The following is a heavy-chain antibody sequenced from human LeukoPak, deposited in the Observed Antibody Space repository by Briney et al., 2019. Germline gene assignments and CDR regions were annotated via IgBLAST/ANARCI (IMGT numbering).Heavy chain of an antibody. V-gene: IGHV4-4*02. CDR1: GGSISSSNL. Sequence: PSGTLSLTCAVFGGSISSSNLWSWVRQPPGKGLEWIGEVSHRGDTNYNPSLKSRVTISIDKSKNQFSLRLTPVTAADTAVYYCTRGGLTFGGNWGQGILVTVSS. CDR3: TRGGLTFGGN. D-gene: IGHD3-10*01. CDR2: VSHRGDT. J-gene: IGHJ4*02.